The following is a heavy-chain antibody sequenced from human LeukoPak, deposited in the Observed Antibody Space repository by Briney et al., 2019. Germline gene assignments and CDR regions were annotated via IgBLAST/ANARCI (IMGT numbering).Heavy chain of an antibody. CDR1: GGSISSYY. D-gene: IGHD6-19*01. CDR3: ARVVAGTNYYYYYGMDV. CDR2: IYYSGST. Sequence: SETLSLTCTVSGGSISSYYWSWIRQPPGKGLEWIGYIYYSGSTNYNLSLKSRVTISVDTSKNQFSLKLSSVTAADTAVYYCARVVAGTNYYYYYGMDVWGQGTTVTVSS. V-gene: IGHV4-59*01. J-gene: IGHJ6*02.